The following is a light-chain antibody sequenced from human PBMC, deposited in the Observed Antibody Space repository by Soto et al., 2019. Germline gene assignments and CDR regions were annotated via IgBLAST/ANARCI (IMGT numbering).Light chain of an antibody. V-gene: IGLV1-44*01. J-gene: IGLJ3*02. CDR2: HNN. CDR1: SSNIGSHV. CDR3: AVCDDSLDGWV. Sequence: QSVLTQPPSASGTPGQRVTISCSGSSSNIGSHVVYWYQQLAGTAPKLLIYHNNQRPSGVPDRFSGSKSGTSASLAISGLQSEEEADYYCAVCDDSLDGWVFGGGTKLTVL.